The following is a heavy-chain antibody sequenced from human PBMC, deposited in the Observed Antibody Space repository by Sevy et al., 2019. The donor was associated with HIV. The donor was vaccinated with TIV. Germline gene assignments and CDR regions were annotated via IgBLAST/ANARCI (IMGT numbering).Heavy chain of an antibody. J-gene: IGHJ5*02. CDR2: IYYTGTT. CDR1: GDSINNGDYY. V-gene: IGHV4-31*03. D-gene: IGHD4-4*01. Sequence: SETLSLTCTVSGDSINNGDYYWSWIRQHPGKGLEWIGKIYYTGTTYYNPSLKSRLRISVERSENTLSLSLRSVTAADTAEYYCARTTVTTLSSARNNWFDPWGQGTLVTVS. CDR3: ARTTVTTLSSARNNWFDP.